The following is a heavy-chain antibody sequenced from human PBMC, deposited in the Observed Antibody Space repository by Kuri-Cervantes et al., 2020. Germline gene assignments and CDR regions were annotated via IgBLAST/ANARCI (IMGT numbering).Heavy chain of an antibody. CDR1: GGSISSSSYY. V-gene: IGHV4-39*07. Sequence: GSLRLSCTVSGGSISSSSYYWGWIRQPPGKGLEWIGSIYYSGSTYYNPSLKSRVTISVDTSKNQFSLKLGSVTAADTAVYYCARDYGLPLGRPGYYYYGMDVWGQGTTVTVSS. CDR3: ARDYGLPLGRPGYYYYGMDV. CDR2: IYYSGST. J-gene: IGHJ6*02. D-gene: IGHD4-17*01.